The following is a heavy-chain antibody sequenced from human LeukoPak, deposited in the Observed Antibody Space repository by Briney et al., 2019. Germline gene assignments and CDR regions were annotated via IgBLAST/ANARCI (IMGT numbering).Heavy chain of an antibody. V-gene: IGHV1-2*02. J-gene: IGHJ4*02. CDR3: AIHPRTSIAAAGTRVSY. CDR1: GYTFTGYY. CDR2: INPNSGGT. Sequence: GASVTVSCTASGYTFTGYYMHWVRQAPGQGLEWMGWINPNSGGTNYAQKFQGRVTMTRDTSISTAYMELSRLRSDDTAVYYCAIHPRTSIAAAGTRVSYWGQGTLVTVSS. D-gene: IGHD6-13*01.